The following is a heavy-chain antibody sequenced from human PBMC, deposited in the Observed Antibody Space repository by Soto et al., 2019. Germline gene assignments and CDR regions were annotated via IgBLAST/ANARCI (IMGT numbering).Heavy chain of an antibody. Sequence: GGSLRLSCAASGFTFSSYVRSWVRQAPGKGLEWVSSISGSGGNTYYADSVKGRFTISRDNSKNTLYLQMNGLRDDDTAVYYCAKVVTDSSGYRWFDPWGQGTLVTVSS. CDR1: GFTFSSYV. V-gene: IGHV3-23*01. CDR3: AKVVTDSSGYRWFDP. J-gene: IGHJ5*02. D-gene: IGHD3-22*01. CDR2: ISGSGGNT.